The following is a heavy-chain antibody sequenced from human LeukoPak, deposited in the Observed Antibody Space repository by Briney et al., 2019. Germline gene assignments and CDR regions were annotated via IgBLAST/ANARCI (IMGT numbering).Heavy chain of an antibody. V-gene: IGHV4-34*01. Sequence: SSETLSLTCAVYGGSFSGYYWSWIRQPPGKGLEWIGEINHSGSTNYNPSLKSRVTISVDTSKNQFSLMLSSVTAADTAVYYCARHNARLRGWIGEVDFWGQGALVTVSS. D-gene: IGHD3-10*01. J-gene: IGHJ4*02. CDR1: GGSFSGYY. CDR3: ARHNARLRGWIGEVDF. CDR2: INHSGST.